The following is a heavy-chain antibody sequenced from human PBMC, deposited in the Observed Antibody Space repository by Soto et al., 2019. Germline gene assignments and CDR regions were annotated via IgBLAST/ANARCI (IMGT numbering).Heavy chain of an antibody. CDR3: ARVVVKGHCSSTSCFMYPDY. CDR2: ISAYNGNT. J-gene: IGHJ4*02. D-gene: IGHD2-2*01. V-gene: IGHV1-18*01. CDR1: GYTFTSYG. Sequence: ASVKVSCKASGYTFTSYGISWVRQAPGQGLEWMGWISAYNGNTNYAQKLQGRVTMTTDTSTSTAYMELRSLRSDDTAVYYCARVVVKGHCSSTSCFMYPDYWGQGTLVTVSS.